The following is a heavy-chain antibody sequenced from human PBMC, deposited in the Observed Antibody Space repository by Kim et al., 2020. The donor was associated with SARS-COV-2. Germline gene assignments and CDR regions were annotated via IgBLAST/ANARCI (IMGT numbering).Heavy chain of an antibody. CDR3: ARDHSSSWYDY. D-gene: IGHD6-13*01. CDR2: T. J-gene: IGHJ4*02. V-gene: IGHV1-18*01. Sequence: TNYARKLQGRVTMTTDTSTSTAYMELRSLRSDDTAVYYCARDHSSSWYDYWGQGTLVTVSS.